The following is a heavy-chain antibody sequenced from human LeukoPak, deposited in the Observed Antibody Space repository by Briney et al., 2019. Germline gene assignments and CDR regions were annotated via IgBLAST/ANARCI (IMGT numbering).Heavy chain of an antibody. V-gene: IGHV3-30*02. CDR3: AKVLVPAATKNEIYYYYMDV. J-gene: IGHJ6*03. CDR1: GFTFSSYG. D-gene: IGHD2-2*01. CDR2: IRYDGSNK. Sequence: GGSLRLSCAASGFTFSSYGTHWVRQAPGKGLEWLAFIRYDGSNKYYADSVKGRFTISRDNSKNTLYLQMNSLRAEDTAVYYCAKVLVPAATKNEIYYYYMDVWGKGTTVTVSS.